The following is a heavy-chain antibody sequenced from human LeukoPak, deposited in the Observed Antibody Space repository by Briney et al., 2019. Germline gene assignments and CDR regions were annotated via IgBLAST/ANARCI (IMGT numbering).Heavy chain of an antibody. J-gene: IGHJ5*02. D-gene: IGHD6-6*01. CDR2: INHDASEK. CDR3: ATSSYSSSSS. CDR1: GLTFTHYW. Sequence: GGSLRLSCTASGLTFTHYWIIWVRQAPGKGLEWVANINHDASEKYYVGSVEGRFTISRDNAKNSLFLQMNSLRAEDTGVYYCATSSYSSSSSWGQGTLVTVSS. V-gene: IGHV3-7*01.